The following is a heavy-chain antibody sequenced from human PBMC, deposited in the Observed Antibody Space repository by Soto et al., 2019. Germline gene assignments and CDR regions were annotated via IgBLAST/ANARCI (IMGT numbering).Heavy chain of an antibody. CDR3: AKDQDYYYGSGSSL. D-gene: IGHD3-10*01. CDR2: ISGSGGST. Sequence: GGSLRLSCAASGFTFSSYAMSWVRQAPGKGLEWVSAISGSGGSTYYADSVKGRFTVSRDNSKNTLYLQMNSLRAEDTAVYYCAKDQDYYYGSGSSLWGQGTLVTVSS. J-gene: IGHJ4*02. V-gene: IGHV3-23*01. CDR1: GFTFSSYA.